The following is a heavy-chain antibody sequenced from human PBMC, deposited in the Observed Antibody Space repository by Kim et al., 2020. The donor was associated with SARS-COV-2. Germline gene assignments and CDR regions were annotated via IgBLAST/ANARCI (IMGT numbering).Heavy chain of an antibody. CDR3: AKDRYSDDTGYYFDN. CDR2: IFYSGST. V-gene: IGHV4-39*07. J-gene: IGHJ4*01. Sequence: SETLSLTCTVSGDSISSSSYYWAWIRQPPGKELEWIGSIFYSGSTSYKPSLGSRVTMSLDTSKNQFSLSLTSVTAADTAVYYCAKDRYSDDTGYYFDNWG. D-gene: IGHD4-17*01. CDR1: GDSISSSSYY.